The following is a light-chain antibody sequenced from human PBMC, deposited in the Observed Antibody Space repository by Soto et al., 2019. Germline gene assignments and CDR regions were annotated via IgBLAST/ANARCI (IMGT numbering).Light chain of an antibody. CDR3: TSYASTTTHVV. CDR1: SSDVGGYNY. J-gene: IGLJ2*01. V-gene: IGLV2-14*01. CDR2: EVF. Sequence: QSALTQPASVSASPGQAITISCTGTSSDVGGYNYVSWYHHHPGKAPNPMIYEVFNRPSGVSNRFSGSKSGNTASLTISGLQAEDEGDYYCTSYASTTTHVVFGGGTKLTVL.